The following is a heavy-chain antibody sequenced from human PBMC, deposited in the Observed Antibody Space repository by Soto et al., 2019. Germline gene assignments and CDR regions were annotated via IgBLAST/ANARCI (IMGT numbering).Heavy chain of an antibody. CDR3: ARDPHYYDSSGDY. CDR2: VKQDGVEK. Sequence: GGSLRLSCATSGFTFSNFWMNWVRLRPGKGLEWVANVKQDGVEKNYVDSVKGRFTISRDNTKASLYLQMNSLRAEDTAVYYCARDPHYYDSSGDYWGQGTLVTVSS. D-gene: IGHD3-22*01. CDR1: GFTFSNFW. V-gene: IGHV3-7*01. J-gene: IGHJ4*02.